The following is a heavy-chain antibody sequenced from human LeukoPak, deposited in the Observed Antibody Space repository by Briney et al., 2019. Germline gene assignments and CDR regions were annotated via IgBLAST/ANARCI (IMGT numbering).Heavy chain of an antibody. CDR2: ISSSSSYI. CDR1: GFTFSSYS. CDR3: ARVDYSSGWYGFDY. Sequence: GGSLRLSCAASGFTFSSYSMNWLRQAPGKGLEGVSSISSSSSYIYYADSVKGRFTISRDNAKNPLYLQMNSPRAEDTAVYYCARVDYSSGWYGFDYWGQGTLVTVSS. V-gene: IGHV3-21*01. D-gene: IGHD6-19*01. J-gene: IGHJ4*02.